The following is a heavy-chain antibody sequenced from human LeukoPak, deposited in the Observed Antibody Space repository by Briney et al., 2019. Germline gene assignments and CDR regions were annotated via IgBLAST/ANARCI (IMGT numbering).Heavy chain of an antibody. J-gene: IGHJ4*02. D-gene: IGHD6-19*01. CDR1: GFTFSDYY. Sequence: LRLSCAASGFTFSDYYMSWIRQPPGKGLEWIGEINHSGSTNYNPSLKSRVTISVDTSKNQFSLKLSSVTAADTAVYYCARGRQQWSLPRSYYYFDYWGQGTLVTVSS. V-gene: IGHV4-34*01. CDR3: ARGRQQWSLPRSYYYFDY. CDR2: INHSGST.